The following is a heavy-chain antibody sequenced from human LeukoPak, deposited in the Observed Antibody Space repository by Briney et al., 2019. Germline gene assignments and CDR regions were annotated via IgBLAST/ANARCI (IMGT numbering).Heavy chain of an antibody. D-gene: IGHD3-9*01. V-gene: IGHV4-61*02. Sequence: SETLSLTCTVSGGSISSGSYYWSWIRQPAGKGLEWIGRIYTSGSTNYNPSLKSRATISVDTSKNQFSLKLSSVTAADTAVYYCASSRLRYFNWFDPWGQGTLVTVSS. CDR2: IYTSGST. CDR3: ASSRLRYFNWFDP. CDR1: GGSISSGSYY. J-gene: IGHJ5*02.